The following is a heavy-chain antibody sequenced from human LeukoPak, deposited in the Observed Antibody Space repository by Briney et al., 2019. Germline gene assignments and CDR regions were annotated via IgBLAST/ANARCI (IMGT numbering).Heavy chain of an antibody. V-gene: IGHV3-74*01. Sequence: PGGSLRLSCAASGFTFGNYWINWVRQAPGTGLVWVSRVHSEGSITNYADSVKGRFSISRDSAKNTLYLQMSSLRSEDTAVYYCAREQEDCTGTTCYRAFDVWGQGTMVTVS. J-gene: IGHJ3*01. CDR3: AREQEDCTGTTCYRAFDV. D-gene: IGHD2-2*01. CDR2: VHSEGSIT. CDR1: GFTFGNYW.